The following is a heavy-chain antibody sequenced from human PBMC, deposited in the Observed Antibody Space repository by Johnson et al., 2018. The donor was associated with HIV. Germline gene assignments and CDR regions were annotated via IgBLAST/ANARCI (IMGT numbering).Heavy chain of an antibody. V-gene: IGHV3-53*01. J-gene: IGHJ3*02. CDR2: IYSGGST. Sequence: VQLVESGGGLIQPGGSLRLSCAASGFTVSSNYMSWVRQAPGKGLEWVSVIYSGGSTYYADSVKGRFTHSRDNATNSLSLQMNSLRAGDTAVYYCASRSHNYDNQGPGAFDIWGQGTMVTVSS. CDR1: GFTVSSNY. D-gene: IGHD3-16*01. CDR3: ASRSHNYDNQGPGAFDI.